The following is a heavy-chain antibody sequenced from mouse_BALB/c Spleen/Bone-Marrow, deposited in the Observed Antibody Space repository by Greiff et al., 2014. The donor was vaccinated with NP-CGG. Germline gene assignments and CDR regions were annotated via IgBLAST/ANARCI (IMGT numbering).Heavy chain of an antibody. Sequence: VQLQQSGAELAKPGASVKMSCKASGYTFTNYWMHWIKQRPGQGLEWIGYINPSTGYTEYNQKFKDKATLTADKSSSTAYMQFSSLTSEDSAVYYCARKGYGNYHYYAMDYWGQGTSVTVSS. V-gene: IGHV1-7*01. J-gene: IGHJ4*01. CDR3: ARKGYGNYHYYAMDY. CDR2: INPSTGYT. D-gene: IGHD2-1*01. CDR1: GYTFTNYW.